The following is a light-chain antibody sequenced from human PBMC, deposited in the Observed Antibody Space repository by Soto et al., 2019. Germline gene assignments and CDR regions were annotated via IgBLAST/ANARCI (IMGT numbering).Light chain of an antibody. CDR2: DAS. J-gene: IGKJ1*01. V-gene: IGKV1-5*01. Sequence: DTPMSLSPSTVSASVGDRVTIHCRASQSISRWLAWYQQKPGKAPNLLIYDASSLQSGVPSRFSGIGSGTEFTLTISSLQPDDFATYYCQQYNSHWTFGQGTKVDI. CDR3: QQYNSHWT. CDR1: QSISRW.